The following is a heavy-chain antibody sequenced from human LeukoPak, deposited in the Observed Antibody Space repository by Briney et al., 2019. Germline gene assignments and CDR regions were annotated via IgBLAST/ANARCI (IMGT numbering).Heavy chain of an antibody. J-gene: IGHJ3*01. CDR1: GFTVSSNY. Sequence: GGSLRLSCAASGFTVSSNYMSWVRQAPGKGLEWVSCISGGGGTTYYADSVKGRFTISRDNSKNTLYLQMSSLSAEDTALYYCAKGSGGNCYTAFDVWGRGTLFTVSS. CDR3: AKGSGGNCYTAFDV. V-gene: IGHV3-23*01. CDR2: ISGGGGTT. D-gene: IGHD2-15*01.